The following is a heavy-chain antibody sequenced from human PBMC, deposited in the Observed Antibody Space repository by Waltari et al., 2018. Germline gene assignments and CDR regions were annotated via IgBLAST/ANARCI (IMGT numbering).Heavy chain of an antibody. CDR2: INSDGSDT. Sequence: EEQLVESGGGLIQPGESLRVSCAVSGFTFSRYWMNWVRQGPGKGLVWVARINSDGSDTSYADSVKGRFTISRDNAKNTVYLQMNSLRAEDTAVYYCARALVQLERLPPDYWGQGTLVTVSS. D-gene: IGHD1-1*01. CDR1: GFTFSRYW. J-gene: IGHJ4*02. V-gene: IGHV3-74*01. CDR3: ARALVQLERLPPDY.